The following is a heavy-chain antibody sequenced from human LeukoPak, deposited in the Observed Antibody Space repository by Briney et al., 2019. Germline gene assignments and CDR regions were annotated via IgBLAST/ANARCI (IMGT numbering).Heavy chain of an antibody. D-gene: IGHD1-14*01. V-gene: IGHV6-1*01. Sequence: SQTLSLTCAISGDSVSSNGVAWNWIRQSPSRGLEWLGRTYYACRWSNDYALSVESRITINQDTSKNQFSLQLNSVTPENTAVYYCTRGRNSAFDYWGQGTLVTVSS. CDR2: TYYACRWSN. CDR1: GDSVSSNGVA. CDR3: TRGRNSAFDY. J-gene: IGHJ4*02.